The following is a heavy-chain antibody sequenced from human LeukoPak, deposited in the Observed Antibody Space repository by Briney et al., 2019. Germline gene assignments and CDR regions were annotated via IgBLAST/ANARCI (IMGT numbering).Heavy chain of an antibody. CDR3: ASMTTVTEPDFDY. J-gene: IGHJ4*02. CDR2: INHSGST. CDR1: GGSFSGYY. D-gene: IGHD4-17*01. V-gene: IGHV4-34*01. Sequence: SETLSLTCAVYGGSFSGYYWSWIRQPPGKGLEWVGEINHSGSTNYNPSLKSRVTISVDTSKNQFSLKLSSVTAADTAVYYCASMTTVTEPDFDYWGQGTLVTVSS.